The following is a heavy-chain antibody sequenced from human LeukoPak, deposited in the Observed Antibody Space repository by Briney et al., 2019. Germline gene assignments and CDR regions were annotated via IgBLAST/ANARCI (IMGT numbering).Heavy chain of an antibody. CDR3: ARVSRGHRVWLGIDY. D-gene: IGHD2-21*01. J-gene: IGHJ4*02. CDR2: INPNSGGT. CDR1: GYTFTGYY. Sequence: GASVKVSCKASGYTFTGYYMHWVRQAPGQGLEWMGWINPNSGGTNYAQKFQGRVTMTRDTSISTAYMELSRLRSDDTAVYYCARVSRGHRVWLGIDYWGQGTLVTVSS. V-gene: IGHV1-2*02.